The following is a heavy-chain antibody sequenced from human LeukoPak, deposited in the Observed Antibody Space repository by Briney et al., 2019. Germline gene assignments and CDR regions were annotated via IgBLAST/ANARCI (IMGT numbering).Heavy chain of an antibody. CDR3: ARADGYNYYHYYYMDV. Sequence: SETLSLTCTVSGGSISSGSYYWSWIRQPAGKGLEWIGRIYTSGSTNYNPSLKSRVTISVDTSKNQFSLKLSSVTAADTAVYYCARADGYNYYHYYYMDVWGKGTTVTISS. D-gene: IGHD5-24*01. J-gene: IGHJ6*03. V-gene: IGHV4-61*02. CDR2: IYTSGST. CDR1: GGSISSGSYY.